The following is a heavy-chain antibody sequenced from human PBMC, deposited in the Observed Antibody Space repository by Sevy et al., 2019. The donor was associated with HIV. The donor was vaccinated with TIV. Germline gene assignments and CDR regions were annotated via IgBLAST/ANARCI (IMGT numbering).Heavy chain of an antibody. V-gene: IGHV3-23*01. Sequence: AGSLRLSCAASGFTFDSYAMNWVRQAPGKELEWVSAISGSALTTYYAGSVKGRFTISRDNSKNTLYLQMNSLRAEDTAIYYCAKAVDSTPGRMDVWGQGTTVTVSS. CDR3: AKAVDSTPGRMDV. D-gene: IGHD2-15*01. CDR1: GFTFDSYA. J-gene: IGHJ6*02. CDR2: ISGSALTT.